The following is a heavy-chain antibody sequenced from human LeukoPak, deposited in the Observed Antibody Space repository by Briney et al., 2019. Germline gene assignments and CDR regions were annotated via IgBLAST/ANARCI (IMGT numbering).Heavy chain of an antibody. D-gene: IGHD5-12*01. Sequence: ASVKVSCKASGYTFTSYYMHWVRQAPGQGLEWMGVMNPSGGAISYAQKFQGRVTMTRDTSTSTVYMELSSPRSEDTAVYYCAGAGYSGPFDSWGQGTLVTVSS. CDR1: GYTFTSYY. V-gene: IGHV1-46*01. J-gene: IGHJ4*02. CDR2: MNPSGGAI. CDR3: AGAGYSGPFDS.